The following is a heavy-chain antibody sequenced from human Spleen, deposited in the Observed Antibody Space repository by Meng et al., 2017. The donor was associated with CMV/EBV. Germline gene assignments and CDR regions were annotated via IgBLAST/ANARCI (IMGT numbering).Heavy chain of an antibody. V-gene: IGHV1-2*02. D-gene: IGHD6-6*01. CDR1: GYTFTGYY. J-gene: IGHJ4*02. CDR2: INPTSGGT. Sequence: HVPLVRSGAEVRKPGASVKVSCKASGYTFTGYYMHWVRQAPGQGLEWMGWINPTSGGTNYAQKVQGRVTMTRDTSISTAYMELSRLRSDDTAVYYCARDSSSVGFDYRGQGTMVTVS. CDR3: ARDSSSVGFDY.